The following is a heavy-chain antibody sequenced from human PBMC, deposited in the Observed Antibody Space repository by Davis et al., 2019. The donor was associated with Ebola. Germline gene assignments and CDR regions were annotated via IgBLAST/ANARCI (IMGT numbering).Heavy chain of an antibody. J-gene: IGHJ6*02. D-gene: IGHD4-17*01. CDR1: GFTFNSYA. Sequence: GESLKISCAASGFTFNSYAMTWVRQAPGKGLEWVSGISGSGGSSYYADSVKGRFTFSRDNSKSTLYLQMNSLRAEDTAVYYCAKGSLYGSRSITAGMDVWGQGTTVTVSS. V-gene: IGHV3-23*01. CDR2: ISGSGGSS. CDR3: AKGSLYGSRSITAGMDV.